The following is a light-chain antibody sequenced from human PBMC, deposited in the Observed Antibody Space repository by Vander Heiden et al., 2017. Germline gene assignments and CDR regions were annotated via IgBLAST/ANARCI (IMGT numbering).Light chain of an antibody. J-gene: IGKJ4*01. CDR3: QQYHNGPPHT. CDR2: GAS. V-gene: IGKV3-15*01. CDR1: QSVSSN. Sequence: ELVMTQSPATLSVSPGERATLSCRASQSVSSNLAWYQQKPGQAPRLLIYGASTRATGIPARFSGSGSGTEFTLTISSLQSEDFAVYYCQQYHNGPPHTFGGGTKLEIK.